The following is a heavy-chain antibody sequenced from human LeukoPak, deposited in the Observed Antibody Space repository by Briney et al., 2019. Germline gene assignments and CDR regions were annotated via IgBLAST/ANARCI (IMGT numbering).Heavy chain of an antibody. CDR2: IGGDGGTT. CDR3: AKTIPYWYFDL. V-gene: IGHV3-23*01. J-gene: IGHJ2*01. D-gene: IGHD5-24*01. CDR1: GFTFSSNA. Sequence: GGSLRLSCAASGFTFSSNAMTWVRQAPGKGLEWVSAIGGDGGTTYADSVKGRFTISRDNSKNTLYLQMNSLRAEDTAIYFCAKTIPYWYFDLWGRGTLVTVSS.